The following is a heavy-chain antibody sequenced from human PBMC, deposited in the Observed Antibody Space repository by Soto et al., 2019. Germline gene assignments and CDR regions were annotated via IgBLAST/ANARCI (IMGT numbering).Heavy chain of an antibody. V-gene: IGHV4-39*01. CDR2: IYYSGST. J-gene: IGHJ4*02. CDR1: GGSISSSSYY. Sequence: SETLSLTCTVSGGSISSSSYYWGWIRQPPGKGLEWIGSIYYSGSTYYNPSLKSRVTISLDTSKNQFSLKLSSVTAADTAVYYCARPSGSYLYYFDYWGQGTLVTVSS. CDR3: ARPSGSYLYYFDY. D-gene: IGHD1-26*01.